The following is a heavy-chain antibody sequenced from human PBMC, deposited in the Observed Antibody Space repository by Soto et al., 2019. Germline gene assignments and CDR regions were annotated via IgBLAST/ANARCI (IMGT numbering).Heavy chain of an antibody. CDR2: ISGSGGRT. CDR1: GFPFSSYA. CDR3: AKGGYYSLFDI. V-gene: IGHV3-23*01. J-gene: IGHJ3*02. D-gene: IGHD3-16*01. Sequence: GGSLRLSCVASGFPFSSYAMSWVRQTPGKGLEWVSGISGSGGRTYYADSVKGRFTISRDDSNNTLSLQMHILRVEDTAVYFCAKGGYYSLFDIWGQGTVVTVSS.